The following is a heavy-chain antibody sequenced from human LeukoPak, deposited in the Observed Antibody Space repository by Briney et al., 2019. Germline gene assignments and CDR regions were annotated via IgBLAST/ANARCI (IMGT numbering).Heavy chain of an antibody. CDR2: IYYSGST. Sequence: SETLSLTCTVSGGSISSYYWSWIRQPPGKGLEWIGYIYYSGSTNYNPSLKSRVTISVDTSKNQFSLKLSSVTAADTAVYYCARGGSSGYYAPHYFDYWGQGTLVTVSS. V-gene: IGHV4-59*01. J-gene: IGHJ4*02. D-gene: IGHD3-22*01. CDR3: ARGGSSGYYAPHYFDY. CDR1: GGSISSYY.